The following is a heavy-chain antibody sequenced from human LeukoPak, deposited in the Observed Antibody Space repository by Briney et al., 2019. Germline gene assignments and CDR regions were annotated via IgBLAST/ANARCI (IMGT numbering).Heavy chain of an antibody. Sequence: ASVTVSFTASGYTFTSYYMHWVRQAPGQGLEWMGIINPSGGSTSYAQKFQGRVTMTRNTSISTAYMELSSLRSEDTAVYYCARAPGTQQLVRDWGQGTLVTASS. D-gene: IGHD6-13*01. CDR2: INPSGGST. J-gene: IGHJ4*02. CDR3: ARAPGTQQLVRD. V-gene: IGHV1-46*01. CDR1: GYTFTSYY.